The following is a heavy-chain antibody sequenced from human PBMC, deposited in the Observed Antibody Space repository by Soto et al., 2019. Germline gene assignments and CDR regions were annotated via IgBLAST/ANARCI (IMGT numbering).Heavy chain of an antibody. CDR2: IYHSGST. J-gene: IGHJ4*02. V-gene: IGHV4-4*02. CDR1: GGSISSSNS. CDR3: ARKGGGGYYYDSSGFFDY. Sequence: QVQLQESGPGLVQPSGTLSLTCAVSGGSISSSNSWSWVRQPPGKGLEWIGEIYHSGSTNYNPSLKRHVTISVDKSKNQFSLKLSSVTAADTAVYYCARKGGGGYYYDSSGFFDYWGQGTLVTVSS. D-gene: IGHD3-22*01.